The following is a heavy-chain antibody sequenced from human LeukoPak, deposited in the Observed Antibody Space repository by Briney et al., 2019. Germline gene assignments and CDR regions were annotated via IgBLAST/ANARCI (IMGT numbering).Heavy chain of an antibody. Sequence: ASVKVSCKASGGTFNSYAITWVRQAPGQRLEWMGGIIPIFDTSNYAQKFQGRVTMTEDTSTDTAYMELSSLRSEDTAVYYCATYNYDILTGPTSDAFDIWGQGTMVTVSS. D-gene: IGHD3-9*01. V-gene: IGHV1-69*06. CDR2: IIPIFDTS. CDR3: ATYNYDILTGPTSDAFDI. J-gene: IGHJ3*02. CDR1: GGTFNSYA.